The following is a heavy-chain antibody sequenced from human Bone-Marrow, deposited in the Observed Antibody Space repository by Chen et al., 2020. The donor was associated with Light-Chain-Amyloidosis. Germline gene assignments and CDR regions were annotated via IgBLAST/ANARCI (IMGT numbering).Heavy chain of an antibody. CDR1: GFTFSSYA. D-gene: IGHD3-10*01. Sequence: EVQVVESGGGLVQPGGSLRLSCAASGFTFSSYAMSWVRQAPGKGLEWVSSISGSGGNTYYADSVKVRFTLSRDNSKNTLSLQMNSLRAEDTAVYYCAKFLDRGSWYYYYGMDFWGQGTTVTVSS. CDR3: AKFLDRGSWYYYYGMDF. CDR2: ISGSGGNT. V-gene: IGHV3-23*04. J-gene: IGHJ6*02.